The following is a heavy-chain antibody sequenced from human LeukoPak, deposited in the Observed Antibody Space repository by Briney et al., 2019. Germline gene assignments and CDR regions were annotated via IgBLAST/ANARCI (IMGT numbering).Heavy chain of an antibody. J-gene: IGHJ6*02. D-gene: IGHD2-2*01. Sequence: SETLSLTCTVSGGSISSYHWSWIRQPPGKGLEWIGYIYYGGSTNYNPSLKSRVTISVDTSKNQFSLKLSSVTAADTAVYYCARDKAVVVPAARYYYYGMDVWGQGTTVTVSS. V-gene: IGHV4-59*01. CDR3: ARDKAVVVPAARYYYYGMDV. CDR2: IYYGGST. CDR1: GGSISSYH.